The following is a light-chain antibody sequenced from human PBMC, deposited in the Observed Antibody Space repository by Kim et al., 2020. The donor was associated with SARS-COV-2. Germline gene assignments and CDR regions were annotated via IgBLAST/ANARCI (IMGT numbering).Light chain of an antibody. CDR2: GAS. CDR3: QHDYNLLA. Sequence: PGERVTPSCRASQIVSSCYLTWYQQEPGQAPRLLSYGASSRATGIPARCSGSGSGTDFTLTISSLQPEDFAVYYCQHDYNLLAFGGGTKVDIK. J-gene: IGKJ4*01. V-gene: IGKV3D-7*01. CDR1: QIVSSCY.